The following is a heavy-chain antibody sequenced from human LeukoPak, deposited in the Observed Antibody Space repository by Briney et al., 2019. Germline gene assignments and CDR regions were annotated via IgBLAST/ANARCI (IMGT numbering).Heavy chain of an antibody. D-gene: IGHD4/OR15-4a*01. CDR2: INDSGTT. V-gene: IGHV4-59*08. CDR1: GGSITGFC. J-gene: IGHJ4*03. Sequence: KPSETLSLTCPVSGGSITGFCWSWIRQSPGKELEWIAYINDSGTTSYNPSLKSRVTISVDTSKKQFSLKVNSVTAADTAVYYCARREAVLTGSFDFCGEGTLVTVSS. CDR3: ARREAVLTGSFDF.